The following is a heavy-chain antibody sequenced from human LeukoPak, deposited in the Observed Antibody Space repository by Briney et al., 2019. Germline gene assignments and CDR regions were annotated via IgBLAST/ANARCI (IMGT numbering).Heavy chain of an antibody. CDR2: ISGSGGST. D-gene: IGHD2-2*01. CDR1: GFTFSSYA. CDR3: AKDRYQGIVVVPAAARYYYYGMDV. V-gene: IGHV3-23*01. Sequence: GGSLRLSCAASGFTFSSYAMSWVRQAPGKGLEWVSAISGSGGSTYYADSVKGRFTISRGNSKNTLYLQMNSLRAEDTAVYYCAKDRYQGIVVVPAAARYYYYGMDVWGQGTTVTVSS. J-gene: IGHJ6*02.